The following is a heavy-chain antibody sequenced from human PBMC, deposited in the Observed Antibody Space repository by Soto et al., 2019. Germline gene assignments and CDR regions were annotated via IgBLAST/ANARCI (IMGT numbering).Heavy chain of an antibody. CDR3: ARSDTAMVIFDY. Sequence: ASVKVSCKASGYTFTSYGISWVRQAPGQGLEWMGWISAYNGNTNYAQKFQGRVTMTTDTSTSTAYMELRSLRSDDTAVYYCARSDTAMVIFDYWGQGTLVTVSS. CDR2: ISAYNGNT. CDR1: GYTFTSYG. V-gene: IGHV1-18*01. J-gene: IGHJ4*02. D-gene: IGHD5-18*01.